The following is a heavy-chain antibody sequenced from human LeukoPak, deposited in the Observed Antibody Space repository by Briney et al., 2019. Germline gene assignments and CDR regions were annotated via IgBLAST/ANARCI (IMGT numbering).Heavy chain of an antibody. Sequence: PGGSLRLSCAASGFTFSTHGMHWVRQAPGKGLEWVAFIQYDGTTKYYADSVKGRFTISRDNSKNTLYLQMNSLRAEDTAVYYCAKWQGPYSSGWYFDYWGQGTLVTVSS. J-gene: IGHJ4*02. CDR2: IQYDGTTK. CDR1: GFTFSTHG. V-gene: IGHV3-30*02. D-gene: IGHD6-19*01. CDR3: AKWQGPYSSGWYFDY.